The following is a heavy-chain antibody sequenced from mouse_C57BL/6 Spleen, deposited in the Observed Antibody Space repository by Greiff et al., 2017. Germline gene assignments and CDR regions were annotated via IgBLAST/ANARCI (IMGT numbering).Heavy chain of an antibody. J-gene: IGHJ4*01. D-gene: IGHD1-1*01. Sequence: PGQGLEWIGENAPSDSYTNYHQKFKGKVTLSVDTSSSTTNMQLSSLTSEDSAVYFCASLRSGSQYYAMDYWGQGTSVTVSS. CDR2: NAPSDSYT. CDR3: ASLRSGSQYYAMDY. V-gene: IGHV1-50*01.